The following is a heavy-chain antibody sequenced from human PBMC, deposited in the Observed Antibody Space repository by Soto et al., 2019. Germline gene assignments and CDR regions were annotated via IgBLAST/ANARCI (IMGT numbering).Heavy chain of an antibody. D-gene: IGHD3-9*01. V-gene: IGHV4-59*08. CDR1: GGSISSYY. CDR3: ARQPGYYDILTGYSTYYFDY. Sequence: QVQLQESGPGLVKPSETLSLTCTVSGGSISSYYWNWIRQPPGKGLEWIGYIYYRGNTNYNPSLKSRVSISVATSKNQFSLKLSSVTAADTAVYYCARQPGYYDILTGYSTYYFDYWGQGTLFTVSS. CDR2: IYYRGNT. J-gene: IGHJ4*02.